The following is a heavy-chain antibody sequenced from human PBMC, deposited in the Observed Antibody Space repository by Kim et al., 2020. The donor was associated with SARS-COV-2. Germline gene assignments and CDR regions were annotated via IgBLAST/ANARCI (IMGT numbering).Heavy chain of an antibody. V-gene: IGHV5-51*01. D-gene: IGHD3-10*01. CDR2: IYPGDSDT. CDR1: GYSFTSYW. Sequence: GESLKISCKGSGYSFTSYWIGWVRQMPGKGLEWMGIIYPGDSDTRYSPSFQGQVTISADKSISTAYLQWSSLKASDTAMYYCARHTHPHYYYGSGSYYYYGMDVWGQGTTVTVSS. J-gene: IGHJ6*02. CDR3: ARHTHPHYYYGSGSYYYYGMDV.